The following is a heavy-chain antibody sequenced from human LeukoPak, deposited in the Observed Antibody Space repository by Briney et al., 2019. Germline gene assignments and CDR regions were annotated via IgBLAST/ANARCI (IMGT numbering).Heavy chain of an antibody. J-gene: IGHJ5*02. V-gene: IGHV3-48*04. CDR2: ISSSGSTI. CDR3: AREWVSRFDP. CDR1: GFTFSSYS. D-gene: IGHD3-3*02. Sequence: GGSLRLSCAASGFTFSSYSMNWVRQAPGKGLEWVSYISSSGSTIYYADSVKGRFTISRDNAKNSLYLQMNSLRAEDTAVYYCAREWVSRFDPWGQGTLVTVSS.